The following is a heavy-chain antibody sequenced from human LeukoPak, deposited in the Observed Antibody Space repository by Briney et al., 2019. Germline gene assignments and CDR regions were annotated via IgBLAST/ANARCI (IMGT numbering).Heavy chain of an antibody. CDR3: ARGGSGSWARVGAFDI. CDR2: IYYSGST. V-gene: IGHV4-59*01. D-gene: IGHD1-26*01. J-gene: IGHJ3*02. Sequence: SETLSLTCTVSGGSISSYYWSWIRQPPGKGLEWIGYIYYSGSTNYNPSLKSRVTISVDTSKNQFSLKLSSVTADDTAVYYCARGGSGSWARVGAFDIWGQGTMVTVSS. CDR1: GGSISSYY.